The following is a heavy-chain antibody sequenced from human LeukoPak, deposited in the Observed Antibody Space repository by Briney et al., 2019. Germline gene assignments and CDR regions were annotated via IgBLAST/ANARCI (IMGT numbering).Heavy chain of an antibody. CDR3: ARDPDCSSTSCYAYFDY. J-gene: IGHJ4*02. CDR2: ISSNGGST. Sequence: PGGSLRLSCAASGFTFSSYAMHWVRQAPGKGLEYVSAISSNGGSTYYANSVKGRFTISRDNSKNTLYLQMGSLRAEDMAVYYCARDPDCSSTSCYAYFDYWGQGTLVTVSS. D-gene: IGHD2-2*01. V-gene: IGHV3-64*01. CDR1: GFTFSSYA.